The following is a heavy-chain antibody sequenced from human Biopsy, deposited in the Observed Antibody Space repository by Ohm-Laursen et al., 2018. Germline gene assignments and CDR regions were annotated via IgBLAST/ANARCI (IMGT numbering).Heavy chain of an antibody. J-gene: IGHJ5*02. CDR1: GGSISSETNC. CDR2: IFYGGIT. Sequence: SETLSLTCPVPGGSISSETNCWGWIRQPPGKGLEWIGSIFYGGITYYNPTLKSRVTISVDTSKNQFSLNLSSVTGADTAVYYCARHPTGFWFDPWGQGTLVTVSS. CDR3: ARHPTGFWFDP. V-gene: IGHV4-39*01.